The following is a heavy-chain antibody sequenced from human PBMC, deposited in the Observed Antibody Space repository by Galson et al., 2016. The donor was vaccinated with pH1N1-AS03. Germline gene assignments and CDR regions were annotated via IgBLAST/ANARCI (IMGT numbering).Heavy chain of an antibody. J-gene: IGHJ6*02. CDR2: IWSDGSDE. Sequence: SLRLSCAASGFNFNNYAMHWVRQAPGKGLEWVAVIWSDGSDEYYAASVKGRFTISRENAKNSLYLQMSSVTAGDTAVYYCARDPHGLDVWGQGTAVTVSS. V-gene: IGHV3-33*01. CDR1: GFNFNNYA. CDR3: ARDPHGLDV.